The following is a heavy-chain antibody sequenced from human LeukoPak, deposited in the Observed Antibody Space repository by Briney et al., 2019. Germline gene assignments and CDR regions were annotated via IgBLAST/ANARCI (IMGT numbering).Heavy chain of an antibody. V-gene: IGHV3-48*01. CDR3: ARDHPDYDYYDY. CDR1: GLTFSSYS. Sequence: PGGSLRLSCAASGLTFSSYSMNWVREAPGKGLEWVSCISSSSSTIYYADSVKGRFTTSRDNAKNSLYLQMNSLRAEDTAVYYCARDHPDYDYYDYWGQGTLVTVSS. J-gene: IGHJ4*01. D-gene: IGHD3-16*01. CDR2: ISSSSSTI.